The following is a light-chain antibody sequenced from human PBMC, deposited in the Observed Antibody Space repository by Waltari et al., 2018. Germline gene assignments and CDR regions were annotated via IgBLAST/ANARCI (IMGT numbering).Light chain of an antibody. Sequence: QLVLTQSPSASASLGAPAKLTCPPSRGHNSYASSWHQQPPEKGPRYLMKLNSDGSHTKGDGIPDRFSGSSSGAERYLTISSLQSEDEADYYCQTWDAGIVLFGGGTKLTVL. CDR2: LNSDGSH. CDR1: RGHNSYA. V-gene: IGLV4-69*01. CDR3: QTWDAGIVL. J-gene: IGLJ2*01.